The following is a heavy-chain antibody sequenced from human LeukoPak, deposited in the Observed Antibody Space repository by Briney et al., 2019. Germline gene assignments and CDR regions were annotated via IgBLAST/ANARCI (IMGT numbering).Heavy chain of an antibody. CDR2: INPNSGGT. Sequence: GASVKVSCKASGYTFTGYYMHWVRQAPGQGLEWMGWINPNSGGTNYAQKFQGRVTMTRDTSISTAYMELSRLRSDDTAVYYCARDRYYYGSGSPLDYWGQGTLVTVSS. D-gene: IGHD3-10*01. CDR3: ARDRYYYGSGSPLDY. V-gene: IGHV1-2*02. CDR1: GYTFTGYY. J-gene: IGHJ4*02.